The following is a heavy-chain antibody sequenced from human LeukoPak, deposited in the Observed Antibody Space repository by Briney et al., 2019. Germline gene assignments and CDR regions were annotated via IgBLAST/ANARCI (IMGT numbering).Heavy chain of an antibody. V-gene: IGHV1-18*01. CDR2: ISAYNGNT. CDR3: ARAYCSGGSCYSFDY. CDR1: GYTFTSYG. Sequence: ASVKVPCKASGYTFTSYGISWVRQAPGQGLEWMGWISAYNGNTNYAQKLQGRVTMTTDTSTSTAYMELRSLRSDDTAVYYCARAYCSGGSCYSFDYWGQGTLVTVSS. J-gene: IGHJ4*02. D-gene: IGHD2-15*01.